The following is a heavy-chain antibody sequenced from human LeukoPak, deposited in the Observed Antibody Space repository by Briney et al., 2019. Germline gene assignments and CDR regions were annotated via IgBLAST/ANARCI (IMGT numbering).Heavy chain of an antibody. CDR1: GFTFSSYG. J-gene: IGHJ4*02. CDR2: IRYDGSNK. V-gene: IGHV3-30*02. Sequence: GGSLRLSCAASGFTFSSYGMHWVRQAPGKGLEWAAFIRYDGSNKYYADSVKGRFTISRDNSKNTLYLQMNSLRAEDTAVYYCAKDPWAARLSSFDYWGQGTLVTVSS. CDR3: AKDPWAARLSSFDY. D-gene: IGHD6-6*01.